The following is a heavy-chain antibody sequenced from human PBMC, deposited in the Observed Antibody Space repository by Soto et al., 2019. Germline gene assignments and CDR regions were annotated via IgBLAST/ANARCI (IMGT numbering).Heavy chain of an antibody. V-gene: IGHV4-34*01. CDR3: ARAPQRVISGWYRAYYYYGMDV. D-gene: IGHD6-19*01. CDR2: INHSGST. J-gene: IGHJ6*02. Sequence: SETLSLTCAVYGGSFSGYYWSWIRQPPGKGLEWIGEINHSGSTNYNPSLKSRVTISVDTSKNQFSLKLSSVTAADTAVYYCARAPQRVISGWYRAYYYYGMDVWGQGTTVTVSS. CDR1: GGSFSGYY.